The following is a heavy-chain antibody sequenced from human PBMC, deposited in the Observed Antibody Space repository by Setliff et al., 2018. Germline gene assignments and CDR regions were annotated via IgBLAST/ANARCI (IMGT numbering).Heavy chain of an antibody. V-gene: IGHV4-59*01. CDR3: ARDRTAYSYGLDV. J-gene: IGHJ6*02. D-gene: IGHD5-18*01. CDR2: IYHNGNT. Sequence: SETLSLTCSVSGDPIDSYYWSWVRQSAGRGLEWIGYIYHNGNTNFNPSLKTRVTMSVDTSKNQFALNLRSVTAADSAVYYCARDRTAYSYGLDVWGQGTTVTVSS. CDR1: GDPIDSYY.